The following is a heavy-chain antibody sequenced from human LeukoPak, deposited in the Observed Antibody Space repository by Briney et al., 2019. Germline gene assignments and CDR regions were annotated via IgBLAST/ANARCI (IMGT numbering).Heavy chain of an antibody. CDR1: GGSISSSSYY. V-gene: IGHV4-39*01. Sequence: SETLSLTCTVSGGSISSSSYYWGWIRQPPGKGLEWIGTIYYSGSTYYNPSLKSRVTISVDTPKNQLSLKLSSVTAADTAVYYCARQTYYYGSGRFYNAGNRFDPWGQGTLVTVSS. D-gene: IGHD3-10*01. J-gene: IGHJ5*02. CDR3: ARQTYYYGSGRFYNAGNRFDP. CDR2: IYYSGST.